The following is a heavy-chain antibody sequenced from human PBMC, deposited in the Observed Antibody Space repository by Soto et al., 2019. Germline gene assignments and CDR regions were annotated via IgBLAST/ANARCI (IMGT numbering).Heavy chain of an antibody. CDR3: ARESEDLTSNFDY. Sequence: LRLYCAASGFIFTRYSMNWVRQAPGKGLEWVSSISSTTNYIYYGDSMKGRFTISRDNAKNSLYLEMNSLRAEDTAVYYCARESEDLTSNFDYWGQGTLVTVSS. J-gene: IGHJ4*02. CDR2: ISSTTNYI. CDR1: GFIFTRYS. V-gene: IGHV3-21*06.